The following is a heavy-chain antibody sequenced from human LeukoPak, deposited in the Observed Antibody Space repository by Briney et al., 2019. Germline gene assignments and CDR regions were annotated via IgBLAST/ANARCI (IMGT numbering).Heavy chain of an antibody. V-gene: IGHV1-2*02. Sequence: ASVKVSCKGSGYTFTDYYMHWVRQAPGQGLEWMAKINPNGGATAYAERFQGRVTLTRDTSISTMYMELRTLTSGDTAVYYCARPSDYGDYIDYWGQGTPVTVYS. CDR3: ARPSDYGDYIDY. D-gene: IGHD4-17*01. J-gene: IGHJ4*02. CDR1: GYTFTDYY. CDR2: INPNGGAT.